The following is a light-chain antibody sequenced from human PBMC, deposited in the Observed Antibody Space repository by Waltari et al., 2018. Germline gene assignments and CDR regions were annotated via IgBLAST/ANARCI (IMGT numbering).Light chain of an antibody. CDR1: QSISSY. Sequence: IVLTQSPGTLSLFPGESATLSCRASQSISSYLAWYQQKPGQAPRLLTHGASTRATGIPDRFSGSGSGTDFTLTISRLDPEDFAVYYCQQYGSSPWTFGQGTKVEIK. CDR2: GAS. CDR3: QQYGSSPWT. J-gene: IGKJ1*01. V-gene: IGKV3-20*01.